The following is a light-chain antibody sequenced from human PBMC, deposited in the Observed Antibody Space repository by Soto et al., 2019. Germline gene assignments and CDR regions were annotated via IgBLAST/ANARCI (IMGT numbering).Light chain of an antibody. CDR2: STN. V-gene: IGLV1-44*01. CDR3: AAWEASLNGVV. J-gene: IGLJ2*01. Sequence: QSVLTQPPSASATPGQRVTISCSGSNSNIGSNAVHWYQQLPGTAPRLLIYSTNQRPSGVPDQFSGSKSGTSASLAISGLRSEDYADYYCAAWEASLNGVVFGGGTKLTVL. CDR1: NSNIGSNA.